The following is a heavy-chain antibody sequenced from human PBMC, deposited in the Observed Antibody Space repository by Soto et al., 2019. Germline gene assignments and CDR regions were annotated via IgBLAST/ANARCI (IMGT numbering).Heavy chain of an antibody. V-gene: IGHV1-69*01. CDR2: IIPMFAAS. CDR1: GGSFSDFA. J-gene: IGHJ4*02. Sequence: QVQLAQSGAEVRKPGSSVKVSCGASGGSFSDFAFSWVRQAPGQGLELMGGIIPMFAASKYAQRFQDRVTITADESTNTVYLALSSLTSDDTATYYCARGGIVAVPAALSSYHDYTNYRFDSWGQGTLVTVSS. CDR3: ARGGIVAVPAALSSYHDYTNYRFDS. D-gene: IGHD2-15*01.